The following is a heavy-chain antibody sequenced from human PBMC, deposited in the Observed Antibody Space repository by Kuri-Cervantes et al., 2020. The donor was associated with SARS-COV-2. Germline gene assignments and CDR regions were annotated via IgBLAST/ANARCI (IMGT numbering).Heavy chain of an antibody. D-gene: IGHD2-2*02. CDR1: GGSISSSNW. CDR3: ARVLWDCSRTNCYRYYYYGMDL. CDR2: IYHSGST. Sequence: SETLSLTCVVSGGSISSSNWWSWVRQPPGKGLEWIGEIYHSGSTNYNPSLKSRVTILVDKSKNQFSLKLSSVTAADTAVYYCARVLWDCSRTNCYRYYYYGMDLWGQGTQVTVSS. V-gene: IGHV4-4*02. J-gene: IGHJ6*02.